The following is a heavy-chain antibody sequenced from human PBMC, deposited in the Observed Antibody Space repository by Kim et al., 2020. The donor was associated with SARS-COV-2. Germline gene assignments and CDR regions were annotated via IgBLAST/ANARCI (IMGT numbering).Heavy chain of an antibody. J-gene: IGHJ6*02. V-gene: IGHV3-30*07. Sequence: SVKGRFTISRDNSKNTLYLQMNSLRAEDTAVYYCARGPRKDNYYYYGMDVWGQGTTVTVSS. CDR3: ARGPRKDNYYYYGMDV. D-gene: IGHD2-15*01.